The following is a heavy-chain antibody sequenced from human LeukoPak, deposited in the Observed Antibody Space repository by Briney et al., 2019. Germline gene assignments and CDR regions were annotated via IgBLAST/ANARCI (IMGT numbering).Heavy chain of an antibody. V-gene: IGHV3-23*01. CDR1: GFTFSSYG. D-gene: IGHD3-3*01. CDR2: ISGSGGST. J-gene: IGHJ4*02. CDR3: ANENDFWSGYLTPDY. Sequence: GGSLRLSCAASGFTFSSYGMHWVRQAPGKGLEWVSAISGSGGSTYYADSVKGRFTISRDNSKNTLYLQMNSLRAEDTAVYYCANENDFWSGYLTPDYWGQGTLVTVSS.